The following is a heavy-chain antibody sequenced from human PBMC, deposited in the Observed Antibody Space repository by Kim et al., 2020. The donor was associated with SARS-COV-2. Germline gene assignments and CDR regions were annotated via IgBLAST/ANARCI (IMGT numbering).Heavy chain of an antibody. V-gene: IGHV3-21*01. CDR3: ARVSDDYGDYVALFEPHDAFDI. J-gene: IGHJ3*02. CDR1: GFTFSSYS. Sequence: GGSLRLSCAASGFTFSSYSMNWVRQAPGKGLEWVSSISSSSSYIYYADSVKGRFTISRDNAKNSLYLQMNSLRAEDTAVYYCARVSDDYGDYVALFEPHDAFDIWGQGTMVTVSS. D-gene: IGHD4-17*01. CDR2: ISSSSSYI.